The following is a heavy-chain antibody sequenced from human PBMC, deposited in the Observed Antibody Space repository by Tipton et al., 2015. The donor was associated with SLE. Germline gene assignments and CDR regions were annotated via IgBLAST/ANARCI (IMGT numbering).Heavy chain of an antibody. CDR1: GGTFSSYA. J-gene: IGHJ6*03. CDR2: INPSGGST. D-gene: IGHD2-2*01. CDR3: ARGGRGCSSTSCYYYYYYYMDV. Sequence: QSGPEVKKPGSSVKVSCKASGGTFSSYAISWVRQAPGQGLEWMGIINPSGGSTSYAQKFQGRVTMTRDTSTSTVYMELSSLRSEDTAVYYCARGGRGCSSTSCYYYYYYYMDVWGKGTTVTVSS. V-gene: IGHV1-46*01.